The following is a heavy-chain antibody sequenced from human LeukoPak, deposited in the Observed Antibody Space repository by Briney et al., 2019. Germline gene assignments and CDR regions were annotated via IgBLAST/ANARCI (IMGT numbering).Heavy chain of an antibody. Sequence: GGSLRLSCAASGFTFSSYSMNWVRQAPGKGLEWVSSISSSSSYIYYADSVKGRFTISRDNAKNSLYLQMNSLRAEDTAVYYCARDLDLTPYYFDYWGQGTLVTVSS. V-gene: IGHV3-21*01. CDR1: GFTFSSYS. CDR3: ARDLDLTPYYFDY. CDR2: ISSSSSYI. J-gene: IGHJ4*02. D-gene: IGHD3-9*01.